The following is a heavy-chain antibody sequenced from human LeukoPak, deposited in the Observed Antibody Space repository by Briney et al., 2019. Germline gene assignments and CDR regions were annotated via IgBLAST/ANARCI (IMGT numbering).Heavy chain of an antibody. CDR1: GGSFSGYY. V-gene: IGHV4-34*01. Sequence: SETLSLTCAVYGGSFSGYYWSWIRQPPGKGLEWIGEINHSGSTNYNPSLKSRVTISVDTSKNQFSLKLSSVTAADTAVYYCARGRVRHYDSSGYYRVWGQGTMVTVSS. CDR3: ARGRVRHYDSSGYYRV. J-gene: IGHJ3*01. CDR2: INHSGST. D-gene: IGHD3-22*01.